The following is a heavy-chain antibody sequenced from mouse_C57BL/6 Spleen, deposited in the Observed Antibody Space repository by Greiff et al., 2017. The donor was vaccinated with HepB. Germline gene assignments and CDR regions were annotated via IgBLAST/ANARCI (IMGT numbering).Heavy chain of an antibody. CDR3: ARGDYGSLMDY. Sequence: EVNLVESGPGMVKPSQSLSLTCTVTGYSITSGYDWHWIRHFPGNKLEWMGYISYSGSTNYNPSLKSRISITHDTSKNHFFLKLNSVTTEDTATYYCARGDYGSLMDYWGQGTSVTVSS. CDR1: GYSITSGYD. V-gene: IGHV3-1*01. D-gene: IGHD1-1*01. CDR2: ISYSGST. J-gene: IGHJ4*01.